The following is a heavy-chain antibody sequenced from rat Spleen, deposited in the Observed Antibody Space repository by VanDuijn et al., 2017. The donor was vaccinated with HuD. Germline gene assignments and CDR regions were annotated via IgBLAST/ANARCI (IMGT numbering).Heavy chain of an antibody. CDR1: GLSLTSHS. V-gene: IGHV2-47*01. Sequence: HVQLKESGPGLVQPSQTLSLTCAVSGLSLTSHSVSWIRQPPGNGLEWIGVIWNHGGTDYNSAIKSRLSITRDTSKNQVFLKLNSLQTDDTAIYYCTRSPYNNYVMDAWGQGASVTVSS. CDR2: IWNHGGT. CDR3: TRSPYNNYVMDA. D-gene: IGHD1-10*01. J-gene: IGHJ4*01.